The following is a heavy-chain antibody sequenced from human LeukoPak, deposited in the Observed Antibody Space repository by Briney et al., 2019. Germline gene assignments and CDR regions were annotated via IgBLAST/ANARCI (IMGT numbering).Heavy chain of an antibody. CDR2: IYYSGST. D-gene: IGHD6-6*01. CDR3: ARAGSNLDWFDP. CDR1: GGSISSYH. V-gene: IGHV4-59*01. J-gene: IGHJ5*02. Sequence: PSETLSLTCTVSGGSISSYHWSWIRQPPGKGLEWIGYIYYSGSTNYNPSLKSRVTISVDTSKNQFSLKLSSVTAADTAVYYCARAGSNLDWFDPWGQGTLVTVSS.